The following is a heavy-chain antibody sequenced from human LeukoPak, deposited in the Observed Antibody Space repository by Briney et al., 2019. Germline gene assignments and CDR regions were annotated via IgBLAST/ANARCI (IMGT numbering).Heavy chain of an antibody. Sequence: SETLSLTCTVSGGSISSYYWSWIRQPPGKGLEWIGYIYYSGSTNYNPSLKRRVTISVDTSKNQFSLKLSSVTAADTAVYYCARSLLRYYMDVWGKGTTVTISS. CDR3: ARSLLRYYMDV. V-gene: IGHV4-59*01. CDR1: GGSISSYY. D-gene: IGHD2-8*02. CDR2: IYYSGST. J-gene: IGHJ6*03.